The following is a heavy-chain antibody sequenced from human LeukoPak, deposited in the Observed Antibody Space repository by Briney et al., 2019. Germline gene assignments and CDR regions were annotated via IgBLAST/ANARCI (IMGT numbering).Heavy chain of an antibody. CDR3: AKGYCSSTSCYTDY. CDR2: ISGSGGST. Sequence: GASLRLSCAASGFTFSSYAMSWVRQAPGKGLEWVSAISGSGGSTYYADSVKGRFTISRDNSKNTLYLQMNSLRAEDTAVYYCAKGYCSSTSCYTDYWGQGTLVTVSS. CDR1: GFTFSSYA. J-gene: IGHJ4*02. V-gene: IGHV3-23*01. D-gene: IGHD2-2*02.